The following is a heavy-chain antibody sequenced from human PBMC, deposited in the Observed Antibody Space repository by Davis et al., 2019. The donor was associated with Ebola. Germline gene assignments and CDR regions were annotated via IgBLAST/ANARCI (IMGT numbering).Heavy chain of an antibody. Sequence: GESLKISCKGSGYSFTSYWIGWVRQMPGKGLEWMGIIYPGDSDTRYSPSFQGQVTISADKSISTAYLQWSSLKASDTAMYYCARAYCSSTSCYLRYFQHWGQGTLVTVSS. D-gene: IGHD2-2*01. CDR1: GYSFTSYW. CDR2: IYPGDSDT. J-gene: IGHJ1*01. V-gene: IGHV5-51*01. CDR3: ARAYCSSTSCYLRYFQH.